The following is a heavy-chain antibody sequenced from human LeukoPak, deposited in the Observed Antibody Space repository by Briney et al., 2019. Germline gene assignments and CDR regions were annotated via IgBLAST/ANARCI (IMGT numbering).Heavy chain of an antibody. D-gene: IGHD1-26*01. CDR1: GGSFSGYY. Sequence: SETQSLTCAVYGGSFSGYYWSWIRQPPGKGLEWIGEINHSGSTNYNPSLKSRVTILVDTSKNQFSLKLSSVTAADTAVYYCARGSIVGAYFEFWGQGTLVTVSS. V-gene: IGHV4-34*01. CDR2: INHSGST. J-gene: IGHJ4*02. CDR3: ARGSIVGAYFEF.